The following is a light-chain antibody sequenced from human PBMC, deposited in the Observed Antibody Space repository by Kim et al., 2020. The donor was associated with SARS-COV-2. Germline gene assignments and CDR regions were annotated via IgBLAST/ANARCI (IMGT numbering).Light chain of an antibody. CDR1: QSISHW. CDR2: KAS. V-gene: IGKV1-5*03. CDR3: QQYGWT. Sequence: TLSASVGDRVTITCRASQSISHWVAWYQHKPGKAPKLLIYKASSLESGVPSRFSASGSGTEFTLTISSLQPDDFATYYCQQYGWTFGQGTKVDIK. J-gene: IGKJ1*01.